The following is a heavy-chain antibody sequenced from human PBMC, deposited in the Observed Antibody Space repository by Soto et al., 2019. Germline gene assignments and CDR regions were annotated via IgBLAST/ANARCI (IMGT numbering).Heavy chain of an antibody. V-gene: IGHV4-39*01. J-gene: IGHJ4*02. D-gene: IGHD3-22*01. CDR3: ASTPFLGYYDSSGSSFDY. Sequence: SETLAYTCTVSGGSISSNSYYWGWIRQPPGKGLEWIGSIYYSGSTYYNPSLKSRVTISVDTSKNQFSLKLSSVTAADTAVYYCASTPFLGYYDSSGSSFDYWGQGTRVTVS. CDR2: IYYSGST. CDR1: GGSISSNSYY.